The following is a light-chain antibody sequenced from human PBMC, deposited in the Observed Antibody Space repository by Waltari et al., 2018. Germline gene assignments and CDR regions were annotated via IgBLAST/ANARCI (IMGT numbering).Light chain of an antibody. Sequence: QSALTQPPSAYGSPGQSVTISCPGTSSDVGSYDHVSWYQQHLGEAPKLMIYEVPKRPSGVPDRFSGSKSGNTASLTVSGLQADDEADYYCCSYTGTYNLGVFGGGTKLTVL. J-gene: IGLJ3*02. V-gene: IGLV2-8*01. CDR1: SSDVGSYDH. CDR2: EVP. CDR3: CSYTGTYNLGV.